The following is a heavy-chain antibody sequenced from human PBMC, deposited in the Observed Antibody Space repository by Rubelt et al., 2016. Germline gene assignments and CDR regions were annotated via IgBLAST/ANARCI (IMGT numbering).Heavy chain of an antibody. CDR3: ARDPDGDRHHDY. CDR1: GYTFTSYY. J-gene: IGHJ4*02. CDR2: INPSGGST. D-gene: IGHD4-17*01. V-gene: IGHV1-46*01. Sequence: QVQLVQSGAEVKKHGASVKVSCKASGYTFTSYYMHWVRQAPGQGLEWMGIINPSGGSTSYAQTLQGRVTMTRDPSTSTAYMELRSRRADDTAEYYCARDPDGDRHHDYWGQGTLVTVSS.